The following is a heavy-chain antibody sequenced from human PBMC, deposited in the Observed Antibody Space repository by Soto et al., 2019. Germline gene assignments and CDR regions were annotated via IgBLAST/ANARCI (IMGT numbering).Heavy chain of an antibody. V-gene: IGHV1-69*01. CDR1: GGLFSSYA. CDR3: ARGGSGYVWFNEF. J-gene: IGHJ4*02. Sequence: QEQLVQSGAEVQKSGSSVKVSCKDTGGLFSSYAVSWVRQAPGQGLEWMGGIIPVFDTVYYAQKFQGRVTITADESTNTAHMELSSLRSEDTAMYYCARGGSGYVWFNEFWGQGTLVTVSS. D-gene: IGHD3-22*01. CDR2: IIPVFDTV.